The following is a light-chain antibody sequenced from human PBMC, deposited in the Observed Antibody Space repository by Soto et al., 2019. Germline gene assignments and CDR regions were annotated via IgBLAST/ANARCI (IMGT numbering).Light chain of an antibody. Sequence: IEMTQSPATLSVSPGERVTLSCRASQSINSDLAWYQRRPGQAPRLLISGASTRATGIPARFSGGGSGTEFTLTISSLQSEDFAVYYCQQYHNWPPWTFGQGTKVEI. CDR3: QQYHNWPPWT. V-gene: IGKV3-15*01. CDR1: QSINSD. J-gene: IGKJ1*01. CDR2: GAS.